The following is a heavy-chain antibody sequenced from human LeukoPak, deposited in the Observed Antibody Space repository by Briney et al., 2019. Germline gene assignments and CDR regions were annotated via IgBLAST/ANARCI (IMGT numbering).Heavy chain of an antibody. CDR3: ASLSTPVLPFDI. CDR2: IYSAGTT. CDR1: GFTVSSNY. J-gene: IGHJ3*02. V-gene: IGHV3-66*01. Sequence: PGGSLRLSCAASGFTVSSNYISWVRQAPGKGLEWVSVIYSAGTTYYADSVKGRFTISRDNSKNTLYLQMNSLRVEDTAVYYCASLSTPVLPFDIWGQGAMVTVSS.